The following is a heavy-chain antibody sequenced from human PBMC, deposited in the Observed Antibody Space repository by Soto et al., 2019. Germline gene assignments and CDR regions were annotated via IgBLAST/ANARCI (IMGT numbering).Heavy chain of an antibody. CDR1: GFTFSAYD. Sequence: GGSLRLSCAASGFTFSAYDMHWVRQTTGKGLEWVSAMGAADDPYYLGSVKGRFTISRENAKNSLYLQMNSLRAEDTAVYYCARAYSCRLPRRADYYFAMDVWGQGTTVTVSS. D-gene: IGHD2-15*01. CDR2: MGAADDP. V-gene: IGHV3-13*05. CDR3: ARAYSCRLPRRADYYFAMDV. J-gene: IGHJ6*02.